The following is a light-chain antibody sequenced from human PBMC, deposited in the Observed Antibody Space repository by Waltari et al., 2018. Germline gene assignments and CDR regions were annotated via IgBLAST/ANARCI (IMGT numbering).Light chain of an antibody. J-gene: IGLJ3*02. CDR3: CSFAGTYTWV. CDR1: TSDVGGYNY. V-gene: IGLV2-11*01. Sequence: SALTQPRSVSGSPGQSVTISCTGTTSDVGGYNYVSWYQPHPGKAPKLMIFDVTQRPSGGPERFSGTKSANTASLTISGLQAEDEADYYCCSFAGTYTWVVGGGTKVTVL. CDR2: DVT.